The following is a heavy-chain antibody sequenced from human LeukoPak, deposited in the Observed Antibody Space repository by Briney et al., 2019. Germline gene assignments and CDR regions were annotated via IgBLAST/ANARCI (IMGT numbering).Heavy chain of an antibody. CDR1: GGSISSSSYY. J-gene: IGHJ6*03. V-gene: IGHV4-39*07. CDR3: ARVRYYYGSGSYNDYYYMDV. CDR2: IPYSGST. D-gene: IGHD3-10*01. Sequence: SETLSLTCTVSGGSISSSSYYWGWIRQPPGKGLEWIGSIPYSGSTYYNPSLKSRVTISVDTSKNQFSLKLSSVTAADTAVYYCARVRYYYGSGSYNDYYYMDVWGKGTTVTVSS.